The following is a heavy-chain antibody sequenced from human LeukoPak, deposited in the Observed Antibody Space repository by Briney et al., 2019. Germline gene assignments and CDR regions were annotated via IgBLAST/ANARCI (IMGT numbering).Heavy chain of an antibody. J-gene: IGHJ4*02. D-gene: IGHD6-13*01. CDR1: GFTFTSSA. CDR3: AREYSSSWYAADY. CDR2: IVVGSGNT. Sequence: GASVKVSCKASGFTFTSSAMQWVRQARGQRLEWIGWIVVGSGNTNYAQKFQERVTISRDMSTSTAYMELSSLRSEDTAVYYCAREYSSSWYAADYWGQGTLVTVSS. V-gene: IGHV1-58*02.